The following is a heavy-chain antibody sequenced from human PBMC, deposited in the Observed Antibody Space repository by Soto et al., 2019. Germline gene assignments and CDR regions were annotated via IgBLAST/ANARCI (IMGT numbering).Heavy chain of an antibody. J-gene: IGHJ4*01. CDR2: INPSGGNT. CDR1: GYTFTSYY. CDR3: ARGRFVVPDATASDYFDY. D-gene: IGHD2-2*01. Sequence: GASVKVSCKASGYTFTSYYMHWVRQAPGQGLEWMGIINPSGGNTSYAQKFQGRVTMTRDTSTSTVYMELSSLRSEDTAVYYCARGRFVVPDATASDYFDYRAQRTPVPVSS. V-gene: IGHV1-46*03.